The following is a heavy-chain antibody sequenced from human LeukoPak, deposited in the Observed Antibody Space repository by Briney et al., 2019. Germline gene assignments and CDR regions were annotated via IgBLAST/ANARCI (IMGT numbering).Heavy chain of an antibody. CDR2: ISAYNSNT. J-gene: IGHJ4*02. V-gene: IGHV1-18*01. D-gene: IGHD3-10*01. CDR1: GYTFTNYG. CDR3: ARDGAPYGSGSYLRFDY. Sequence: ASVTVSYKASGYTFTNYGISWVRQAPGQGLEWMGLISAYNSNTNYAQKLQGRVTMTTDTSTSTAYMELRSLRSDATAVYYCARDGAPYGSGSYLRFDYWGQGTLVTVPS.